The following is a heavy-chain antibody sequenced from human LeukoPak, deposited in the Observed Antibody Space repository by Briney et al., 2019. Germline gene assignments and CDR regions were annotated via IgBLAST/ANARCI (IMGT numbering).Heavy chain of an antibody. D-gene: IGHD3-22*01. V-gene: IGHV3-21*01. CDR2: ISSSSSYI. J-gene: IGHJ5*02. CDR1: GFTFSSYS. Sequence: PGGSLRLSCAASGFTFSSYSMNWVRQAPGKGLEWVSSISSSSSYIYYADSVKGRFTIPRDNAKNSLYLQMNSLRAEDTAVYYCAREVYYYDSSGYPNWFDPWGQGTLVTVSS. CDR3: AREVYYYDSSGYPNWFDP.